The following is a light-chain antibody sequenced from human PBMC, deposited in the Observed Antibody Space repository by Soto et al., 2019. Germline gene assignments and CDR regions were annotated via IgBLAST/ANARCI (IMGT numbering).Light chain of an antibody. J-gene: IGKJ4*01. CDR1: QSVSSSY. Sequence: EGVLTQSPGTLSLSPGERATLSCRASQSVSSSYLAWYQQKPGQAPRLVIYGASSRATGIPDRFSGSGSGTDFTLTISRLEPEDFAVYYCQQYCSSPLTFGGGTKVEIK. CDR2: GAS. V-gene: IGKV3-20*01. CDR3: QQYCSSPLT.